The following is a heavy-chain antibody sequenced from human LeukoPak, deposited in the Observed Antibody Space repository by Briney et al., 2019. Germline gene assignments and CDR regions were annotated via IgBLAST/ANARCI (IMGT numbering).Heavy chain of an antibody. Sequence: QPGGSLRLSCAASGFTFSSYAMTWVRQAPGKGLEWVSFISQSGGRSTDYADSVKGRFTISRDDSKNTLYLQMTRLRAEDTAVYYCTREERGYIPAFWGQGTLVTVSS. CDR2: ISQSGGRST. V-gene: IGHV3-23*01. CDR3: TREERGYIPAF. D-gene: IGHD3-16*02. CDR1: GFTFSSYA. J-gene: IGHJ4*02.